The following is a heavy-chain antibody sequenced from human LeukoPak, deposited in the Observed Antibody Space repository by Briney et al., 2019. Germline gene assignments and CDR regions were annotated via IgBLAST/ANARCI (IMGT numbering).Heavy chain of an antibody. CDR2: IYHSGST. V-gene: IGHV4-4*02. D-gene: IGHD3-16*02. CDR3: ARSASVWFGEYYDYVWGSYRYPPLDY. J-gene: IGHJ4*02. CDR1: GGSISSSNW. Sequence: SETLSLTCAVSGGSISSSNWWSWVRQPPGKGLEWIGEIYHSGSTNYNPSLKSRVTISVDKSKNQFSLKLSSVTAADTAVYYCARSASVWFGEYYDYVWGSYRYPPLDYWGQGTLVTVSS.